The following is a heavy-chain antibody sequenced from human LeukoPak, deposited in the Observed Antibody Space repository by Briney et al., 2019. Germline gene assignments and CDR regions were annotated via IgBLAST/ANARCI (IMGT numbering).Heavy chain of an antibody. CDR3: AREEPRYCSGGSCYPYYYYYYMDV. CDR2: IIPILGIA. D-gene: IGHD2-15*01. CDR1: GGTFSSYA. J-gene: IGHJ6*03. Sequence: SVKVSCKASGGTFSSYAISWVRQAPGRGLEWMGRIIPILGIANYAQKFQGRVTITADKSTSTAYMELSSLRSEDTAVYYCAREEPRYCSGGSCYPYYYYYYMDVWGKGTTVTVSS. V-gene: IGHV1-69*04.